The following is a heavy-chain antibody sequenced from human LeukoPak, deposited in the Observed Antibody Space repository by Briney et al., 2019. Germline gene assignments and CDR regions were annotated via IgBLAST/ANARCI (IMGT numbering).Heavy chain of an antibody. CDR1: GYTFTSYG. Sequence: ASVKVSCKAPGYTFTSYGISWVRQAPGQGLEWMGWISAYNGNTNYAQKLQGRVTMTTDTSTSTAYMELRSLRSDDTAVYYCARESDETYYYDSSGYYYGRGAFDIWGQGTMVTVSS. CDR3: ARESDETYYYDSSGYYYGRGAFDI. D-gene: IGHD3-22*01. CDR2: ISAYNGNT. V-gene: IGHV1-18*01. J-gene: IGHJ3*02.